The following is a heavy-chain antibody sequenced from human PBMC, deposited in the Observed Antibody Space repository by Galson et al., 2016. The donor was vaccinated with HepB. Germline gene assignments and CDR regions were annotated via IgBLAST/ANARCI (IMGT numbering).Heavy chain of an antibody. CDR1: GFTSSSYV. CDR3: AKAATPVFYYHGMDV. V-gene: IGHV3-23*01. Sequence: SLRLSCAASGFTSSSYVMSWVRQAPGKGPEWVSGIGGSGGSTSYADSVKGRFTISRDNSKNTLYLQMNSLRYEDTPVYYCAKAATPVFYYHGMDVWGQGTTVTVSS. CDR2: IGGSGGST. J-gene: IGHJ6*02.